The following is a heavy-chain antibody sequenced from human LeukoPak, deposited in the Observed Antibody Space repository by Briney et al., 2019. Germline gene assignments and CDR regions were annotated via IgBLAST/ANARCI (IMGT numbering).Heavy chain of an antibody. V-gene: IGHV4-39*07. CDR1: GGSISSSSYY. CDR3: AREHLTILDTAMVSAHDY. CDR2: IYYSGST. J-gene: IGHJ4*02. Sequence: PSETLSLTCTVSGGSISSSSYYWGWIRQPPGKGLEWIGSIYYSGSTYYNPSLKSRVTISVDTSKNQFSLKLSSVTAAGTAVYYCAREHLTILDTAMVSAHDYWGQGTLVTVSS. D-gene: IGHD5-18*01.